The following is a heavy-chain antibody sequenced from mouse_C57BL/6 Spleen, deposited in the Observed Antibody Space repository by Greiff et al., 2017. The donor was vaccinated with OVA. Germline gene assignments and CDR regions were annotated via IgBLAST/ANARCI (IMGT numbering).Heavy chain of an antibody. CDR1: GFTFSDYY. CDR2: ISNGGGST. CDR3: ARQGDYGSSYAMDY. Sequence: EVKVVESGGGLVQPGGSLKLSCAASGFTFSDYYMYWVRQTPEKRLEWVAYISNGGGSTYYPDTVKGRFTISRDNAKNTLYLQMSRLKSEDTAMYYCARQGDYGSSYAMDYWGQGTSVTVSS. V-gene: IGHV5-12*01. J-gene: IGHJ4*01. D-gene: IGHD1-1*01.